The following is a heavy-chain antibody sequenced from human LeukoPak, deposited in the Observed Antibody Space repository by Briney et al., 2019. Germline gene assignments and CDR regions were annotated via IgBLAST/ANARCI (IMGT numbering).Heavy chain of an antibody. J-gene: IGHJ4*02. V-gene: IGHV3-74*01. Sequence: GGSLRHTCAASGFTFSRYWMHWVRQAPGKGLVSVSRINNDGSSTSYADSVKGRFTISRDNAKNTLYLQMNSLRAEDTAVYYCARGGPYSSSSLSRWGQGTLVTVSS. D-gene: IGHD6-6*01. CDR2: INNDGSST. CDR1: GFTFSRYW. CDR3: ARGGPYSSSSLSR.